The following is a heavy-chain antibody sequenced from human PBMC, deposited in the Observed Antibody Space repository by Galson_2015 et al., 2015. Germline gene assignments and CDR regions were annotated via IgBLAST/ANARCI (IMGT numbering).Heavy chain of an antibody. CDR3: AKAYGSGSYYPPDEDYYYYGMDV. CDR1: GFTFSSYG. V-gene: IGHV3-30*18. D-gene: IGHD3-10*01. CDR2: ISYDGSNK. Sequence: SLRLSCAASGFTFSSYGMHWVRQAPGKGLEWVAVISYDGSNKYYADSVKGRFTISRDNSKNTLYLQMNSLRAEDTAVYYCAKAYGSGSYYPPDEDYYYYGMDVWGQGTTVTVSS. J-gene: IGHJ6*02.